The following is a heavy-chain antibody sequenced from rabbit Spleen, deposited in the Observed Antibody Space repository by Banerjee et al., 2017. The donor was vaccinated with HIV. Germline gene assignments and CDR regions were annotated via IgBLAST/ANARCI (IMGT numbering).Heavy chain of an antibody. CDR1: GFSFGDRDV. D-gene: IGHD1-1*01. J-gene: IGHJ4*01. V-gene: IGHV1S45*01. Sequence: EQLEESGGGLVKPEGSLTLTCKASGFSFGDRDVMCWVRQAPGKGLEWIACINTATGKAVYATWAKGRFTISRTSSTTVTLRMTSLTAADRAAYFCARDLVGVIGWNFYLWGPGTLVTVS. CDR2: INTATGKA. CDR3: ARDLVGVIGWNFYL.